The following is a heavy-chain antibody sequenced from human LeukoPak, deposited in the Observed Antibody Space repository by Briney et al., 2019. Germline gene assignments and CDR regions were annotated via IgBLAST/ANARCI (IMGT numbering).Heavy chain of an antibody. J-gene: IGHJ4*02. CDR3: AKDRRGGAMVRGVLDC. CDR1: GFTFSSYA. CDR2: ISGSGGST. D-gene: IGHD3-10*01. Sequence: GGSLRLSCTASGFTFSSYAMSWVRQAPGKGLEWVSAISGSGGSTYYADSVKGRFTISRDNSKNTLYLQMNSLRAEDTAVYYCAKDRRGGAMVRGVLDCWGQGTLVTVSS. V-gene: IGHV3-23*01.